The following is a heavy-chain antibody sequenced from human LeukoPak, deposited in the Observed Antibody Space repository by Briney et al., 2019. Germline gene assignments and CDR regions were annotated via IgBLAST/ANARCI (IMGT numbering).Heavy chain of an antibody. CDR2: ISWGGGST. V-gene: IGHV3-20*04. J-gene: IGHJ4*02. D-gene: IGHD2-2*01. CDR1: GFTFEDYG. CDR3: ARDMAYCSSTSCPLGY. Sequence: PGGSLRLSCAASGFTFEDYGMSWVRQAPGKGLEWVSGISWGGGSTGSADSVKGRFTISRDIAKNSLYLQMNSLRAEDTVLYYCARDMAYCSSTSCPLGYWGQGTLVTVSS.